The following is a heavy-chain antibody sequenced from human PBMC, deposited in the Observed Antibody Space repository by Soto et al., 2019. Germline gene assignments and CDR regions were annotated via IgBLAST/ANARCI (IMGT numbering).Heavy chain of an antibody. V-gene: IGHV2-5*02. Sequence: SGPTLVNPTQTLALTCTFSGFSLSTSGVGVGWIRQPPGKALEWLALIYWDDDKRYSPSLRSRLTISKDTSKNQVVLTMTNMDPVDTATYYCIQSRCGGDCLQSYASHYYFGMDVWGQGTTVTVSS. D-gene: IGHD2-21*02. CDR1: GFSLSTSGVG. CDR2: IYWDDDK. J-gene: IGHJ6*02. CDR3: IQSRCGGDCLQSYASHYYFGMDV.